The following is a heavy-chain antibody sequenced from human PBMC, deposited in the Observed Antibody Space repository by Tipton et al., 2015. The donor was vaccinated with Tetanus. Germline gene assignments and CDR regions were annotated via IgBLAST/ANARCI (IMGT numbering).Heavy chain of an antibody. CDR3: ARGGNEYGDPPDY. CDR2: IYSSGTT. Sequence: TLSLTCTVSGVSMIDSYWNWIRQPAGKGLEWIGRIYSSGTTNYDPSLRGRVTMSIDTSKNRFSLKLDSVTAADTAVYYCARGGNEYGDPPDYWGRGTLVTVSS. D-gene: IGHD4-17*01. V-gene: IGHV4-4*07. J-gene: IGHJ4*02. CDR1: GVSMIDSY.